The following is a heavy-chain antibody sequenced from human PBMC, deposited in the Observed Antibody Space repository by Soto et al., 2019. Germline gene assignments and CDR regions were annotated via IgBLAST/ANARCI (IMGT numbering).Heavy chain of an antibody. V-gene: IGHV1-18*01. D-gene: IGHD6-13*01. J-gene: IGHJ6*02. CDR1: GYTFTSYG. CDR3: ARSSGRSSPYSDYYYGMDV. CDR2: ISAYNGNT. Sequence: GASVKVSCKASGYTFTSYGISWVRQAPGQGLEWMGWISAYNGNTNYAQKLQGRVTMTTDTSTSTAYMELRSLRSDDTAVYYFARSSGRSSPYSDYYYGMDVWGQGTTVTVSS.